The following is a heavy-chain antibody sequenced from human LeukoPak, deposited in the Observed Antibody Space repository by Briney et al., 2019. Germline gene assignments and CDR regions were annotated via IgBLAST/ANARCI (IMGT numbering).Heavy chain of an antibody. CDR3: AKDRFYGSGSYTFDS. J-gene: IGHJ4*02. V-gene: IGHV3-48*03. Sequence: GGSLRLSCAASGFSFSGYEMNWVRQAPGKGLEWVSYISATTTTIYYADSVKGRFTISRDNSKSTLYLQMNSLRAEDSAVYYCAKDRFYGSGSYTFDSWGQGTLVIVSS. CDR1: GFSFSGYE. CDR2: ISATTTTI. D-gene: IGHD3-10*01.